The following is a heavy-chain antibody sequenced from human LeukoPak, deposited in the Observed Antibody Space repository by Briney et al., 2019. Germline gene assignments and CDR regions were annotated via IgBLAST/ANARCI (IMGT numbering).Heavy chain of an antibody. Sequence: ASVKVSCKASGYTFTGYYMHWVRQAPGQGLEWMGWINTNTGNPTYAQGFTGRFVFSLDTSVSTAYLQISSLKAEDTAVYYCAREAPMERWLQYYWGQGTLVTVSS. CDR3: AREAPMERWLQYY. D-gene: IGHD5-24*01. V-gene: IGHV7-4-1*02. CDR1: GYTFTGYY. J-gene: IGHJ4*02. CDR2: INTNTGNP.